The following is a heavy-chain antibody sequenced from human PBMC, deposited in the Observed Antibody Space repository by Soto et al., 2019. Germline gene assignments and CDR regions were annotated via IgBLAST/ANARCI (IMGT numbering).Heavy chain of an antibody. D-gene: IGHD2-2*01. V-gene: IGHV4-30-4*01. CDR1: CGSISSGDYY. CDR3: AREVVQYGMDV. J-gene: IGHJ6*02. CDR2: IYYSGST. Sequence: PSETLSLTCTVSCGSISSGDYYWSWIRQPPGKGLEWIGYIYYSGSTYYNPSLKSRVTISVDTSKNQFSLKLSSVTAADTAVYYCAREVVQYGMDVWGQGTTVTVSS.